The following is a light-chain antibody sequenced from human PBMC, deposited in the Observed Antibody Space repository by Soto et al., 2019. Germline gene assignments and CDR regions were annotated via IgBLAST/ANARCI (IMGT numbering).Light chain of an antibody. J-gene: IGLJ2*01. CDR1: TGAVTSGHY. V-gene: IGLV7-43*01. CDR3: LLYYGGAQPAV. Sequence: QAVVTQEPSLAVSPGGTVTLTCASSTGAVTSGHYPNWFQQKPGQAPRTLIYSTSKKHSWTPARVSGSLLGGKAALTLSGVQPEDEAEYYCLLYYGGAQPAVFGGGTKLTVL. CDR2: STS.